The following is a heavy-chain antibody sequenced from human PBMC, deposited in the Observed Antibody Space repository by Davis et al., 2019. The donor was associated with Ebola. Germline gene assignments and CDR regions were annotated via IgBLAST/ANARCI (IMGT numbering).Heavy chain of an antibody. CDR1: CYTFTNYG. CDR3: ARAQFPTTSDH. CDR2: NNPQNGNT. V-gene: IGHV1-18*04. Sequence: SVKVSCKASCYTFTNYGITRVRQAPGQGLEWTGWNNPQNGNTNYAQNVQGRVIMTSDTATTTAYMEVGSLRSDDTAVYYCARAQFPTTSDHWGQGTLVTVSS. D-gene: IGHD1-1*01. J-gene: IGHJ4*02.